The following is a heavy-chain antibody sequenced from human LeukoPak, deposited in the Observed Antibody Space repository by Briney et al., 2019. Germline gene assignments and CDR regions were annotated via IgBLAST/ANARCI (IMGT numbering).Heavy chain of an antibody. V-gene: IGHV3-23*01. CDR1: GFTFSSYA. Sequence: PGGSLRLSCAASGFTFSSYAVSWVRQAPGKGLEWVSAISGSGGSTYYADSVKGRFTISRDNSKNTLYLQMNSLRAEDTAVYYCAKDYSGSYDAFDIWGQGTMVTVSS. CDR2: ISGSGGST. CDR3: AKDYSGSYDAFDI. J-gene: IGHJ3*02. D-gene: IGHD3-10*01.